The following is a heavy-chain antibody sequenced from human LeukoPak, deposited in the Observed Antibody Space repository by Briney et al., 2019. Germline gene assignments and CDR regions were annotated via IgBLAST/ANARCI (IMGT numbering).Heavy chain of an antibody. CDR2: INPNSGGT. V-gene: IGHV1-2*02. CDR3: ASTRSENFFFDY. J-gene: IGHJ4*02. D-gene: IGHD2-2*01. Sequence: ASVKVSCKASGYTFTGYYMHWVRQAPGQGLEWMGWINPNSGGTNYAQKFRGRVTMTRDTSISTAYMELSRLRSDDTAVYYCASTRSENFFFDYWGQGTLVTVSS. CDR1: GYTFTGYY.